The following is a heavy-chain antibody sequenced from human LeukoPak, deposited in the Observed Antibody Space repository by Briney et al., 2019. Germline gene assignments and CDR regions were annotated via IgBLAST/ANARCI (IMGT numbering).Heavy chain of an antibody. CDR1: GDSISSGNFY. Sequence: SETLSLTRTVSGDSISSGNFYWGWIRQPPGKELQWIGSIYYNGITYYNPSLESRVTISADTSTNEFSLKLRSVTAADTAMYYCARDHGDFVQHDWGQGTLVTVSS. D-gene: IGHD4-17*01. CDR2: IYYNGIT. J-gene: IGHJ4*02. CDR3: ARDHGDFVQHD. V-gene: IGHV4-39*01.